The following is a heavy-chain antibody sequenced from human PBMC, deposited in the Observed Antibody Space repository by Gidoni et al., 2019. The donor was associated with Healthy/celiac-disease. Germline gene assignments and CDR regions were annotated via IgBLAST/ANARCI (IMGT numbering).Heavy chain of an antibody. D-gene: IGHD4-17*01. J-gene: IGHJ6*02. CDR3: AKVQEVDYGDYQVYYGMDV. CDR2: ISYDGSNK. CDR1: GFTFSSYG. Sequence: QVQLVESGGGVVQPGRSLRLSCAASGFTFSSYGMPWVRQAPGKGLECVAVISYDGSNKYYADSVKGRFTISRDNSKNTLYLQMNSLRAEDTAVYYCAKVQEVDYGDYQVYYGMDVWGQGTTVTVSS. V-gene: IGHV3-30*18.